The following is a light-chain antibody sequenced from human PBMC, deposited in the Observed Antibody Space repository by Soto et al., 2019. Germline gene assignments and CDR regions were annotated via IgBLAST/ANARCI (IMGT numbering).Light chain of an antibody. Sequence: IVMTQSPATLSVSPGERVTLSCRASQSVSNNLAWYQQKPGQAPRLLIYAASTRSTGLPARLSGSESGTQSTVATSGLQSEDFAEYYCQQYNNWPPLTFGGGTKVEIK. CDR3: QQYNNWPPLT. V-gene: IGKV3-15*01. J-gene: IGKJ4*01. CDR1: QSVSNN. CDR2: AAS.